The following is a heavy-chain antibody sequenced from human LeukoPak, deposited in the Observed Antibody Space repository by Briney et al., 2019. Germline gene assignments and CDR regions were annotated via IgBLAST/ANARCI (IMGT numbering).Heavy chain of an antibody. D-gene: IGHD2-15*01. Sequence: SVKVSCKASGGTFSSYAISWVRQAPGQELEWMGGIIPIFGTANYAQKFQGRVTITTDESTSTAYMELSSLGSEDTAVYYCARVVGQNGFYFDYWGQGTLVTVSS. CDR2: IIPIFGTA. V-gene: IGHV1-69*05. CDR3: ARVVGQNGFYFDY. J-gene: IGHJ4*02. CDR1: GGTFSSYA.